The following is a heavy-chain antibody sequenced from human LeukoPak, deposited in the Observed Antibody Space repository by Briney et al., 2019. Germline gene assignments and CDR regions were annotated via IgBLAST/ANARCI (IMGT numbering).Heavy chain of an antibody. J-gene: IGHJ5*02. CDR1: GGSISSGDYY. CDR3: ARPYYYDSRIDP. D-gene: IGHD3-22*01. Sequence: SQTLSLTCTVSGGSISSGDYYWSWIRQPPGKGLEWIGYMYYSGGTYYNLSLKSRATISVDTSKNQFSLKLTSVTAADTAVYYCARPYYYDSRIDPWGQGTLVTVSS. V-gene: IGHV4-30-4*01. CDR2: MYYSGGT.